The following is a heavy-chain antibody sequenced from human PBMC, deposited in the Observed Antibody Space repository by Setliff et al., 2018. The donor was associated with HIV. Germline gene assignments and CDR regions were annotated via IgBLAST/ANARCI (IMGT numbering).Heavy chain of an antibody. CDR3: ARIFGDQGYYYGMDV. CDR2: IYYSGST. CDR1: GGSISSYY. D-gene: IGHD3-3*01. J-gene: IGHJ6*02. Sequence: PSETLSLTCTVPGGSISSYYWSWIRQPPGKGLEWIGYIYYSGSTNYNPSLKSRVTISVDTSKNQFSLKLSSVIAADTAAYYCARIFGDQGYYYGMDVWGQGTTVTVSS. V-gene: IGHV4-59*01.